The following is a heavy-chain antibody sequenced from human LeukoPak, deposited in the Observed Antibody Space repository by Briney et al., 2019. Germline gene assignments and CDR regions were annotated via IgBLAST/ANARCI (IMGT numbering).Heavy chain of an antibody. Sequence: PSETLSLTCTVSGGSISSGSYYWSWIRQPAGKGLEWIGRIYTSGSTNYNPSLKSRVTISVDTSKNQFSLKLSSVTAADTAVYYCARALSYYDSTAFDIWGQGTMVTVSS. J-gene: IGHJ3*02. CDR1: GGSISSGSYY. CDR3: ARALSYYDSTAFDI. CDR2: IYTSGST. D-gene: IGHD3-22*01. V-gene: IGHV4-61*02.